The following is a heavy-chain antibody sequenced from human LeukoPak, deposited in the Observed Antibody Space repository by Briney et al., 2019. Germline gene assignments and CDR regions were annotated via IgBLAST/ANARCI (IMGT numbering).Heavy chain of an antibody. J-gene: IGHJ4*02. CDR1: GGTFSSYA. D-gene: IGHD2-2*01. V-gene: IGHV1-69*04. CDR2: IIPILGIA. CDR3: AREYCDTTRCYLPDY. Sequence: GASVKVSCKASGGTFSSYAISWVRQAPGQGLEWMGRIIPILGIANYAQKFQGRVTITADKSTSTAYMELSSLRSEDTAVYYCAREYCDTTRCYLPDYWGQGTLVTVSS.